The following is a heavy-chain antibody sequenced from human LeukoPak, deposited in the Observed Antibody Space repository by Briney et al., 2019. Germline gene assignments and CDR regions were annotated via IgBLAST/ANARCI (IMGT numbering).Heavy chain of an antibody. CDR3: ARDEIVLWTVTPRNWFDP. J-gene: IGHJ5*02. V-gene: IGHV1-2*02. CDR1: GYTLTELS. D-gene: IGHD2/OR15-2a*01. CDR2: INPNSGGT. Sequence: VASVKVSCKVSGYTLTELSMHWVRQAPGQGLEWMGWINPNSGGTNYAQKFQGRVTMTRDTSISTAYMELSRLRSDDTAVYYCARDEIVLWTVTPRNWFDPWGQGTLVTVSS.